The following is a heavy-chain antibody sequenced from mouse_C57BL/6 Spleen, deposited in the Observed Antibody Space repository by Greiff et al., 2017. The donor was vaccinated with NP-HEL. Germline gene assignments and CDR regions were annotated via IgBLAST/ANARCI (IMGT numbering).Heavy chain of an antibody. Sequence: EVKLMESGPGLVKPSQSLSLTCSVTGYSITSGYYWNWIRQFPGNKLEWMGYISYDGSNNYNPSLKNRISITRDTSKNQFFLKLNSVTTEDTATYYCASKSNYVWFAYWGQGTLVTVSA. CDR3: ASKSNYVWFAY. CDR1: GYSITSGYY. CDR2: ISYDGSN. D-gene: IGHD2-5*01. J-gene: IGHJ3*01. V-gene: IGHV3-6*01.